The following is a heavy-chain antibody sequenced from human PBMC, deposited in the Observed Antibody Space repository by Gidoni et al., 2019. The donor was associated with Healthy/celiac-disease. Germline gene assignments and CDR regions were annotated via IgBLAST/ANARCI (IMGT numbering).Heavy chain of an antibody. CDR1: GGSISSSNW. J-gene: IGHJ2*01. CDR3: ARRGLDWYFDI. V-gene: IGHV4-4*02. Sequence: QVQLQESGPGLVKPSGTLSLTCAVSGGSISSSNWWSWVRQSPGKGLECIGEIYHSGSSNYNPSLKSRITTSVDKSKNQFSLRLTSVTAADTAMYYCARRGLDWYFDIWGRGTLVTVSS. CDR2: IYHSGSS.